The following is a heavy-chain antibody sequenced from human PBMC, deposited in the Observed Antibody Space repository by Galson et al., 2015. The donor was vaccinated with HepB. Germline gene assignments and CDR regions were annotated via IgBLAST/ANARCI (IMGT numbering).Heavy chain of an antibody. CDR2: IDPSDSYT. CDR3: ARHAGYCSSTSCYGWRVANGFDP. J-gene: IGHJ5*02. CDR1: GYSFTSYW. D-gene: IGHD2-2*01. Sequence: QSGAEVKKPGESLRISCKGSGYSFTSYWISWVRQMPGKGLEWMGRIDPSDSYTNYSPSFKGNVTISAEKSISTAYLQWSSLKASDTAMYYCARHAGYCSSTSCYGWRVANGFDPWGQGTLVTVSS. V-gene: IGHV5-10-1*01.